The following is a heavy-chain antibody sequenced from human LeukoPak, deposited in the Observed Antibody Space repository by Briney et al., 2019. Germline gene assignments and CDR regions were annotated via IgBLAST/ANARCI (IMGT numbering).Heavy chain of an antibody. V-gene: IGHV1-8*03. CDR1: GYTFTNYD. Sequence: GASVKVSCKASGYTFTNYDINWVRQATGQGLEWMGWMNPNSGNTGYAQELQGRVTITRNTSISTACMELSSLRSEDTAVYYCARAPSWGGLSSGSYYFDYWGQGTLVTVSS. J-gene: IGHJ4*02. CDR3: ARAPSWGGLSSGSYYFDY. D-gene: IGHD6-19*01. CDR2: MNPNSGNT.